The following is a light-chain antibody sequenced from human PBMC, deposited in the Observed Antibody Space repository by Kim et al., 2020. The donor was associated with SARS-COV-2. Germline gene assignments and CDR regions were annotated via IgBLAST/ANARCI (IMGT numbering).Light chain of an antibody. V-gene: IGLV2-11*01. Sequence: QSALTQPRSVSGSPGQSVTISCTGTSTDVGGYNYVSWYQHHPGKAPKLIIYAVSKRPSGVPDRFSGSKSGNTASLTISGLQAEDEADYYCCSYAGTDPSKVFGTGTKGTVL. CDR2: AVS. CDR1: STDVGGYNY. CDR3: CSYAGTDPSKV. J-gene: IGLJ1*01.